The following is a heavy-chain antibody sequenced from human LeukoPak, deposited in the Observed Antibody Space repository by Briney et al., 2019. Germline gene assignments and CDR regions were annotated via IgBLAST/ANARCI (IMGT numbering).Heavy chain of an antibody. Sequence: GGSLRLSCAASGFTFSTYAMSWVRQAPGKGLEWVSTIIGSGESTYYADSVKGRFTISRDNSKNTLYLQMNSLRAEDTAMYYCARGLGYCTSTTCLLPFDYWGQGTLVTVSS. CDR1: GFTFSTYA. D-gene: IGHD2-2*01. J-gene: IGHJ4*02. V-gene: IGHV3-23*01. CDR2: IIGSGEST. CDR3: ARGLGYCTSTTCLLPFDY.